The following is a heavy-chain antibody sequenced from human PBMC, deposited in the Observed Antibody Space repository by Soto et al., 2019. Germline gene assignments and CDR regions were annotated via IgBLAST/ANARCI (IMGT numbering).Heavy chain of an antibody. V-gene: IGHV4-59*08. Sequence: SETLSLTSTVSGGSISNFYGSWIRPPPGKGLEWIGYVYYTGSTSYNPSLKRRVTFSADSSRGQFSLRLNSVTAADTAVYYCARTVLGPDLLADSFVDYYYYMDVWGQGTTVTVSS. CDR2: VYYTGST. CDR3: ARTVLGPDLLADSFVDYYYYMDV. D-gene: IGHD3-9*01. J-gene: IGHJ6*03. CDR1: GGSISNFY.